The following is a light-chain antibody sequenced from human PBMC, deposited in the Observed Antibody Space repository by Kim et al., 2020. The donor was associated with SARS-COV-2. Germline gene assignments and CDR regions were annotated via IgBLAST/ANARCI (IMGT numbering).Light chain of an antibody. Sequence: YELTQPPSVSVSPGQTASITCSGDKLGDKYACWYQQKPGQSPVLVIYQDSKRPSGIPERFSGSNSGNTATLTISGTQAMDEADYYCQAWDSSSVVFGGGTKVTVL. CDR1: KLGDKY. CDR3: QAWDSSSVV. V-gene: IGLV3-1*01. CDR2: QDS. J-gene: IGLJ2*01.